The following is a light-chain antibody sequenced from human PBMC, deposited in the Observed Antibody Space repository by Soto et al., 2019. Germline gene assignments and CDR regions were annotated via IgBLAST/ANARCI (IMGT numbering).Light chain of an antibody. Sequence: QSVLTQPPSASGSPGQSVTISCTGTSSDVGGYNYVSWYQHHPGNAPKLMIYEVNKRTSGVPDRFSGSKSGNTASLTVSGLQAEDEADYYCSSYDSRLSASVFGAGTKVTVL. CDR2: EVN. CDR3: SSYDSRLSASV. CDR1: SSDVGGYNY. V-gene: IGLV2-8*01. J-gene: IGLJ1*01.